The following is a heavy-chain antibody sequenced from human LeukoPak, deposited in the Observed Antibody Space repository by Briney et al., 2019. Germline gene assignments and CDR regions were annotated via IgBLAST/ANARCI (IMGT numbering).Heavy chain of an antibody. Sequence: PSETLSLTCTVSGGSISGSTYYWGWIRQPPGKGLEWIGEINHSGSTNYNPSLKSRVTISVDTSKNQFSLKLSSVTAADTAVYYCARHPAITMVRGVISYYFDYWGQGTLVTVSS. CDR1: GGSISGSTYY. J-gene: IGHJ4*02. CDR2: INHSGST. CDR3: ARHPAITMVRGVISYYFDY. V-gene: IGHV4-39*01. D-gene: IGHD3-10*01.